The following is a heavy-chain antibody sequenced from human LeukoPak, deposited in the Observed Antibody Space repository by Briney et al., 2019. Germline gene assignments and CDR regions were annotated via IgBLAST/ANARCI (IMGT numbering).Heavy chain of an antibody. CDR3: ARLNYYGSGSYYPPLYNWFDP. Sequence: PSETLSLTCTVSGGSISSSSYYWGCIRQPPGKGLEWIGRIYYSGSTYYNPSLKSRVTISVDTSKNQFSLKLSSVTAADTAVYYCARLNYYGSGSYYPPLYNWFDPWGQGTLVTVSS. J-gene: IGHJ5*02. D-gene: IGHD3-10*01. V-gene: IGHV4-39*01. CDR2: IYYSGST. CDR1: GGSISSSSYY.